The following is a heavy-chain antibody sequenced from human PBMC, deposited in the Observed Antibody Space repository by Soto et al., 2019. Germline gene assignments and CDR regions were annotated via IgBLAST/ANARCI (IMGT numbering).Heavy chain of an antibody. CDR2: IDPSDSYT. V-gene: IGHV5-10-1*01. J-gene: IGHJ6*02. CDR1: GYSFTSYW. D-gene: IGHD3-3*01. CDR3: ARQDYFWSKYSYYYYGMDV. Sequence: GESLKISCKGSGYSFTSYWISWVRQMPGKGLEWMGRIDPSDSYTNYSPSFQGHVTISADKSISTAYLQWSSLKASDTAMYYCARQDYFWSKYSYYYYGMDVWGQGTTVTVSS.